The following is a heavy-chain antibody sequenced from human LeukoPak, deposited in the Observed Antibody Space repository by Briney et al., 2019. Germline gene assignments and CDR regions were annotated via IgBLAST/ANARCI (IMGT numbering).Heavy chain of an antibody. CDR2: IRYDGSNK. Sequence: GGSLRLSCAASGFTFSSYGMHWVRQAPGKGLEWVAFIRYDGSNKYYADSVKGRFTISRDNSKNTLYLQMNSLRAEDTAVYYCAREGVVVNSGAFDIWGQGTMVTVSS. CDR1: GFTFSSYG. D-gene: IGHD2-2*01. J-gene: IGHJ3*02. V-gene: IGHV3-30*02. CDR3: AREGVVVNSGAFDI.